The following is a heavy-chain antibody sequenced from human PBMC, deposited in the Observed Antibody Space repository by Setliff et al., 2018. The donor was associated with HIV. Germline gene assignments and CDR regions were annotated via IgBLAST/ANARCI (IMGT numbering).Heavy chain of an antibody. V-gene: IGHV3-11*04. Sequence: GGSLRLSCAASGFTFSDSYMSWVRQAPGKGLEWVSYISGSSSTMYYADSVKGRFTISRDNAKNSVHLQMTSLRAEDTAVYYCASSGSGSYINWFGPWGQGTLVTVSS. CDR1: GFTFSDSY. CDR2: ISGSSSTM. CDR3: ASSGSGSYINWFGP. D-gene: IGHD3-10*01. J-gene: IGHJ5*02.